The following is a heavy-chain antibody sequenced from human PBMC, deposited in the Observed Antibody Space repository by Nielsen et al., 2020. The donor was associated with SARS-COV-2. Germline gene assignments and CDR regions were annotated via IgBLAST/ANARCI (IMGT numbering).Heavy chain of an antibody. D-gene: IGHD7-27*01. CDR3: ARTWGPEDY. CDR2: IYYSGST. V-gene: IGHV4-39*01. J-gene: IGHJ4*02. Sequence: SETLSLTCTVSGGSISSSSYYWGWIRQPPGKGLEWIGSIYYSGSTYYNPSLKSRVTISVDTSKNQFSLKLSSVTAADTAVYYRARTWGPEDYWGQGTLVTVSS. CDR1: GGSISSSSYY.